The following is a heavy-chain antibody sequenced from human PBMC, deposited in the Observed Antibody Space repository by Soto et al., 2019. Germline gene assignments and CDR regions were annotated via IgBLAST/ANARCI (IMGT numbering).Heavy chain of an antibody. CDR1: GYSFTSNW. V-gene: IGHV5-51*01. Sequence: GESLKISCQGSGYSFTSNWIGWVRQMPGKGLEWMGIINPADSDIKYSPSFQGQVTISADKSIGTAYLQWSSLKASDTAMYYCARHQRGDASRKTDCWGQVTLVTVSS. CDR2: INPADSDI. CDR3: ARHQRGDASRKTDC. D-gene: IGHD2-21*01. J-gene: IGHJ4*02.